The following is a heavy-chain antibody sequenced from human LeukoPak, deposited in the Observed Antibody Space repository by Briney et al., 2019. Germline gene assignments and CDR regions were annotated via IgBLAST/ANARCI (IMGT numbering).Heavy chain of an antibody. J-gene: IGHJ4*02. D-gene: IGHD3-10*01. CDR2: ISYDGFNQ. CDR3: ATAPYYGSGSYNGEDY. V-gene: IGHV3-30*04. Sequence: PGGSLRLSCATSGFTFRHYAMHWVRQAPGKGLEWVTVISYDGFNQYYTDSVKGRSTISRDNFKNTLYLQMNSLTFEDTAVYYCATAPYYGSGSYNGEDYWGQGTPVTVSS. CDR1: GFTFRHYA.